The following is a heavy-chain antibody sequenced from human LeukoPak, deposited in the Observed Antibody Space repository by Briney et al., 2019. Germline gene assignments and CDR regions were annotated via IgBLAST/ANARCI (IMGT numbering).Heavy chain of an antibody. CDR2: ISASSAFI. Sequence: PGGSLRLSCAASGFDFSSYTMNWVRQAPGKGLEWVSSISASSAFIHYADSVKGRFTVSRDNAKSSLFLQMDRLSVEDTAIYYCARESATSSFSFESWGQGVLVSVSS. D-gene: IGHD5-12*01. V-gene: IGHV3-21*01. CDR3: ARESATSSFSFES. CDR1: GFDFSSYT. J-gene: IGHJ4*02.